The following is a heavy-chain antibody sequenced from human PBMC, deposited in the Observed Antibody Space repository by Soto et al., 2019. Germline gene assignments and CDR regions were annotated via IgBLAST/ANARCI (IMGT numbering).Heavy chain of an antibody. CDR3: ARSPSGSFPSGNAFDL. CDR1: GFTFSTYD. CDR2: IGTKADP. D-gene: IGHD1-26*01. V-gene: IGHV3-13*05. Sequence: LRLSCAASGFTFSTYDMFWVRQGTGKGLEWVSAIGTKADPFYPDSVKGRFTISRENAKNSLYLQMNSLRVGDTAVYYCARSPSGSFPSGNAFDLWGQGTMVTVSS. J-gene: IGHJ3*01.